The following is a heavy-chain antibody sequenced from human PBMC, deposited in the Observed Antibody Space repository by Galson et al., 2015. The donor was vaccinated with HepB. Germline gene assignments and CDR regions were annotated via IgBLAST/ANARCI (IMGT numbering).Heavy chain of an antibody. Sequence: SLRLSCAASGFTFSSYAMHWVRQAPGKGLEWVAVISYDGSNKYYADSVKGRFTISRDNSKNTLYLQMNSLRAEDTAVYYCATEDDAFDIWGQGTMVTVSS. CDR1: GFTFSSYA. J-gene: IGHJ3*02. CDR2: ISYDGSNK. V-gene: IGHV3-30*04. CDR3: ATEDDAFDI.